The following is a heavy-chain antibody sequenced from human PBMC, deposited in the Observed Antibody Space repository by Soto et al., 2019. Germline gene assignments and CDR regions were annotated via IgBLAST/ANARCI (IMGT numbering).Heavy chain of an antibody. CDR1: GFIFSDYY. Sequence: GGSLRLSCAASGFIFSDYYMSWIRQAPMKGLEWVSYISSVTGTIYYADSVKGRFTISRDNAKDSLYLQLNSLRAEDTAVYYCARVGQDYYYGMDVWGQGXTVTVSS. V-gene: IGHV3-11*01. J-gene: IGHJ6*02. CDR2: ISSVTGTI. CDR3: ARVGQDYYYGMDV.